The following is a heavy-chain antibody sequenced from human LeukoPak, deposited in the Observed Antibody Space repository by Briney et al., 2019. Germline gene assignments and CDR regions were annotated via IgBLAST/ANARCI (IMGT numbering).Heavy chain of an antibody. CDR1: GFTFSDYW. D-gene: IGHD7-27*01. V-gene: IGHV3-74*01. J-gene: IGHJ4*02. CDR3: AKDWGY. CDR2: ISSDGSRV. Sequence: GGSLRLSCAASGFTFSDYWMHWVRQAPGKGLVWVSRISSDGSRVTYADSVKGRFTISRDNAKNTLYLQMNSLRAEDTAVYYCAKDWGYWGQGTLVTVSS.